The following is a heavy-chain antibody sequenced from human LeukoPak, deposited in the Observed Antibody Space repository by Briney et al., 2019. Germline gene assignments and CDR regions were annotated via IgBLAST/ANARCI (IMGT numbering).Heavy chain of an antibody. CDR2: LYHSGTT. CDR3: ARVQVPRDINDWYFDL. J-gene: IGHJ2*01. V-gene: IGHV4-38-2*02. D-gene: IGHD2-15*01. Sequence: SETLSLTCTVSGYSIAHGFFWAWIRQPPGGGLEWIGSLYHSGTTYYNTSLKSRISTSVDTSKNPFSLKLRLVPAAHTAVYCARVQVPRDINDWYFDLWGRGTLVTVSS. CDR1: GYSIAHGFF.